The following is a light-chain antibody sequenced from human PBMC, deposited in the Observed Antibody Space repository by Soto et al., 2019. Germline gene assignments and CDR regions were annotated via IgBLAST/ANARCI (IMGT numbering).Light chain of an antibody. CDR2: KVS. V-gene: IGKV2-30*02. CDR3: MQGTHWPIT. CDR1: QSLVHSDGIAY. J-gene: IGKJ5*01. Sequence: DVVMTQSPLSLPVTLGQPSSISCRSKQSLVHSDGIAYFSWFQQRPGRSPRRLIYKVSNRNSGVPARFRGSGSGTDFALKISRVAAEDVAVYYCMQGTHWPITFGQGTRLEIK.